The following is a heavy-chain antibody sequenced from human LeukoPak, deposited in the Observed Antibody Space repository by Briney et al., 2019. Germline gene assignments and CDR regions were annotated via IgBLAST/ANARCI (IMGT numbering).Heavy chain of an antibody. J-gene: IGHJ3*02. CDR1: GFTFISYD. Sequence: GGSLRLSCAASGFTFISYDMNWVRQAPGKGLEWVSYISGSGGSIYYTDSVKGRFTISRDNAKNSLYLQMNSLRAEDTAVYYCARDRGNSYGIDAFDIWGQGTMVTVSS. CDR3: ARDRGNSYGIDAFDI. V-gene: IGHV3-48*03. CDR2: ISGSGGSI. D-gene: IGHD5-18*01.